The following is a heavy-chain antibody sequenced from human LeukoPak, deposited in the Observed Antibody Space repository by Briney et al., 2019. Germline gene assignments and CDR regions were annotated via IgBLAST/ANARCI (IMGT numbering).Heavy chain of an antibody. CDR1: VRPISRRSYY. CDR3: AREGDYYMDV. CDR2: IYYSGST. J-gene: IGHJ6*03. Sequence: SDTLSLTHNFSVRPISRRSYYWGWIRQPPGKGLEWIGSIYYSGSTYYNPSLKSRVTISVDTSKNQFSLKLSSVTAADTAVYYCAREGDYYMDVWGKGTTVTVSS. D-gene: IGHD1-26*01. V-gene: IGHV4-39*07.